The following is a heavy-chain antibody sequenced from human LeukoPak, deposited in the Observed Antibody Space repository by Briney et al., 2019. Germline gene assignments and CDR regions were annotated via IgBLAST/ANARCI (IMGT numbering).Heavy chain of an antibody. Sequence: SVKVSCKASGGTFSSYAISWVRQAPGQGLEWMGGIIPIFGTANYAQKFQGRVTITADESTSTAYMELSSLRSEDTAVYYCAREGGSGSYVDYWGPGTLVTVSS. V-gene: IGHV1-69*13. CDR2: IIPIFGTA. D-gene: IGHD3-10*01. J-gene: IGHJ4*02. CDR1: GGTFSSYA. CDR3: AREGGSGSYVDY.